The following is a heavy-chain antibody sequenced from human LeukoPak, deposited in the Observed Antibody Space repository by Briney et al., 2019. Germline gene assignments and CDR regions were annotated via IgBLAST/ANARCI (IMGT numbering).Heavy chain of an antibody. Sequence: ASVKVSCKTSGYTFSDYYIHWVRQAPGQGLEWVGWIHPNSGATTYAQKFLGRVTVTRDTSNSTVYMELSRLISDDTAVYYCSREDYWGQGTLVTVSS. V-gene: IGHV1-2*02. CDR3: SREDY. J-gene: IGHJ4*02. CDR1: GYTFSDYY. CDR2: IHPNSGAT.